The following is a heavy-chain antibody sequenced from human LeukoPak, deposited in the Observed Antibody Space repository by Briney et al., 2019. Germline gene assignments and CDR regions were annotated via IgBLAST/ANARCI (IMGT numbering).Heavy chain of an antibody. CDR3: AKRDGIVVVAATFFDY. V-gene: IGHV3-23*01. J-gene: IGHJ4*02. CDR2: ISGSGGST. Sequence: PGGSLRLSCAASGFTFSSYAMSWVRQAPGKGLEWVSAISGSGGSTYHADSVKGRFTISRDNSKNTLYLQMNSLRAEDTAVYYCAKRDGIVVVAATFFDYWGQGTLVTVSS. CDR1: GFTFSSYA. D-gene: IGHD2-15*01.